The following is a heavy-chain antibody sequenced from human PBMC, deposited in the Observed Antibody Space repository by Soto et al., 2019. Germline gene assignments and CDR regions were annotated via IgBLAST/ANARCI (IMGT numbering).Heavy chain of an antibody. J-gene: IGHJ4*02. V-gene: IGHV3-23*01. CDR2: ISGSGGST. CDR1: GFTFSSYA. CDR3: AKGTRTFGGVIVHDY. Sequence: EVQLLESGGGLVQPGGSLRLSCAASGFTFSSYAMSWVRQAPGKGLEWVSAISGSGGSTYYADFVKGRFTISRDNSKNTLYLQMNSLRAEDTAVYYFAKGTRTFGGVIVHDYWGQGTLVTVSS. D-gene: IGHD3-16*02.